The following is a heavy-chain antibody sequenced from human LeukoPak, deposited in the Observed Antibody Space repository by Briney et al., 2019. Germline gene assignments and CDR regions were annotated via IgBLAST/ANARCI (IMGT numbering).Heavy chain of an antibody. CDR1: GFTFSNYW. V-gene: IGHV3-74*01. CDR2: INDDGSAT. Sequence: GGSLRLSCAASGFTFSNYWMHWVRQVPGKGLGWVGRINDDGSATFYADSVKGRFTISRDNAKNTLFLQINSLRAGDTAVYYCAREILAPGKTHDYWGQGTLVTVSS. CDR3: AREILAPGKTHDY. J-gene: IGHJ4*02.